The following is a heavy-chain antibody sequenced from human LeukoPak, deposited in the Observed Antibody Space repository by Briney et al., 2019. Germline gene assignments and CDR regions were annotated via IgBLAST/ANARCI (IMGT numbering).Heavy chain of an antibody. CDR2: IKQDGSKK. CDR3: AKDIRNYYDSSGYYYEEGNFQH. V-gene: IGHV3-7*03. Sequence: GGSLRLSCVASGFPFSSYWMTWVRQAPGKGLEWVANIKQDGSKKSYVDSVKGRFTISRDNAKNSLYLQMNSLRTEDTALYYCAKDIRNYYDSSGYYYEEGNFQHWGQGTLVTVSS. CDR1: GFPFSSYW. D-gene: IGHD3-22*01. J-gene: IGHJ1*01.